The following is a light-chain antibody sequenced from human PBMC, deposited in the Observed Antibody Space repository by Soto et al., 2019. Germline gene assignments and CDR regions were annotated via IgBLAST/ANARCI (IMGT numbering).Light chain of an antibody. V-gene: IGKV3-20*01. J-gene: IGKJ2*01. CDR3: HQYGNSPYT. CDR2: AAS. Sequence: ESVLTQSPGTLSLSPGERATLSCRASQSVSTNYLAWYQHQPGQTPRLLIYAASSRATGIPDRFSGSGSGTDFSLTINRLEPEDFAMYYCHQYGNSPYTFGQGTNLEIK. CDR1: QSVSTNY.